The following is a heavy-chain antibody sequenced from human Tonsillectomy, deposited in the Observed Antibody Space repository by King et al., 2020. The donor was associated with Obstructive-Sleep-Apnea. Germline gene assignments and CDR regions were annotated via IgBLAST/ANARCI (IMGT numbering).Heavy chain of an antibody. D-gene: IGHD2-21*02. CDR3: AHNSIVVVTATSTPYYYGMDV. CDR1: GFSLSTSGVG. J-gene: IGHJ6*02. Sequence: TLKESGPTLVKPTQTLTLTCTFSGFSLSTSGVGVGWIRQPPGKALEWLALIYWDDDKRYSPSLKSRLTITKDTSKNQVVLTMTNMDPVDTATYYCAHNSIVVVTATSTPYYYGMDVWGQGTTVTVSS. CDR2: IYWDDDK. V-gene: IGHV2-5*02.